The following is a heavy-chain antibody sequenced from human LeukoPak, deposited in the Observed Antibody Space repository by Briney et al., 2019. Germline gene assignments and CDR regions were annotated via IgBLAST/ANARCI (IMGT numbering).Heavy chain of an antibody. J-gene: IGHJ4*02. Sequence: GGSLRLSCEASGFTFSHFGMHWVRQAPGKGLEWVAVIWSDATNQNYVDSVRGRFTISRDNLKKTVSLQIDSLRAEDTAVYYSAKDSQRRFDYSSSPEHGGQGSRAPVS. CDR3: AKDSQRRFDYSSSPEH. V-gene: IGHV3-33*06. D-gene: IGHD4-11*01. CDR1: GFTFSHFG. CDR2: IWSDATNQ.